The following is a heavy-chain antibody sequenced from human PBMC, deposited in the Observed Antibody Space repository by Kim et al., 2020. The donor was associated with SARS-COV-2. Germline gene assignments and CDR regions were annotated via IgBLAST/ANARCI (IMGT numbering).Heavy chain of an antibody. CDR2: TYYRSKWYN. D-gene: IGHD6-13*01. CDR3: ARDVAFYGYSSSWYRFDP. Sequence: SQTLSLTCAISGDSVSSNSAAWNWIRKSPSRGLEWLGRTYYRSKWYNDYAVSVKSRITINPDTSKNQFSLQLNSVTPEDTAVYYCARDVAFYGYSSSWYRFDPWGQGTLVTVSS. CDR1: GDSVSSNSAA. V-gene: IGHV6-1*01. J-gene: IGHJ5*02.